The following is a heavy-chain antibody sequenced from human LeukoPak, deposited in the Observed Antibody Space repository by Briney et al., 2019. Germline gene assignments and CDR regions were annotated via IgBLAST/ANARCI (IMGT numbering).Heavy chain of an antibody. CDR1: GFTFSSYY. J-gene: IGHJ4*02. D-gene: IGHD6-19*01. CDR2: INSDGRNT. V-gene: IGHV3-74*01. CDR3: ARGYSRGRRDGGDY. Sequence: PGGSLRLSCAASGFTFSSYYMHWVRHVPGKGLVWVSHINSDGRNTNYADSVKGRFTISRDNAKNTLYLQMNSLRAEDTAVYYCARGYSRGRRDGGDYWGQGTLVTVSS.